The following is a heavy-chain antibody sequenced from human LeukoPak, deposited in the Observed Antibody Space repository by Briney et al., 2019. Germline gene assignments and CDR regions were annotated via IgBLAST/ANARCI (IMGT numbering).Heavy chain of an antibody. V-gene: IGHV4-38-2*01. Sequence: SETLSPTCAVSGYSISSGYYWGWIRQPPGKGLEWIGSISHSGSTYYNPSLKSRVAISVDTPKNQFSLNLRYVTAADTAVYYCARQSGSYSTWYYMDVWGKGTTVTVSS. CDR2: ISHSGST. J-gene: IGHJ6*03. D-gene: IGHD1-26*01. CDR3: ARQSGSYSTWYYMDV. CDR1: GYSISSGYY.